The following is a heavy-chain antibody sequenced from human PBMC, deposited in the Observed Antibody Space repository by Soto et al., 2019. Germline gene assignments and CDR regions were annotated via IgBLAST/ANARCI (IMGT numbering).Heavy chain of an antibody. V-gene: IGHV1-8*01. CDR2: MNPNRGNT. D-gene: IGHD2-15*01. J-gene: IGHJ5*02. CDR1: GYTFTHYD. Sequence: QVQLVQSGAEVKKPGASVKVSCKASGYTFTHYDINWVRQATGQGLEWMGWMNPNRGNTGYAQKFQGRCTMTRDTSITTAYSELSSRRSEDTAVYYCARTRSEEVGAPPINWFDPWGQGTLVTVSS. CDR3: ARTRSEEVGAPPINWFDP.